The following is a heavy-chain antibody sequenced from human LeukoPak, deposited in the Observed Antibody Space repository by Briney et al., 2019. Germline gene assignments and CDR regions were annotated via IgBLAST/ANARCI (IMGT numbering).Heavy chain of an antibody. CDR1: GFIFSDYS. CDR2: IKQDGSEK. CDR3: ARDIVVVVAATMYYFDY. J-gene: IGHJ4*02. V-gene: IGHV3-7*01. Sequence: GGSLRLSCAASGFIFSDYSMNWVRQAPGKGLEWVANIKQDGSEKYYVDSVKGRFTISRDNAKNSLYLQMNSLRAEDTAVYYCARDIVVVVAATMYYFDYWGQGTLVTVSS. D-gene: IGHD2-15*01.